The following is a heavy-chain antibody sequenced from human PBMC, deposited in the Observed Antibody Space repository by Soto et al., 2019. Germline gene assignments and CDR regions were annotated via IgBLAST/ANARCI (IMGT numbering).Heavy chain of an antibody. V-gene: IGHV1-18*01. CDR1: GYPFTHYG. Sequence: ASVKVSCKSSGYPFTHYGITWVRQAPGQGLEWMGWISPFNVNTIYGQTFRGRVILTTDTSTSTFYMELRSLKFDNTAFFYCARDQSSDGIYSYVIDVGGKGTTVTVSS. CDR3: ARDQSSDGIYSYVIDV. CDR2: ISPFNVNT. J-gene: IGHJ6*04. D-gene: IGHD3-10*02.